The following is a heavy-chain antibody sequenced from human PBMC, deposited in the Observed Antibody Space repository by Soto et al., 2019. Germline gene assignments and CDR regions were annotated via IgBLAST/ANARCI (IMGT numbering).Heavy chain of an antibody. CDR2: INHSGST. Sequence: PSETLSLTCAVYGGSFSGYYWSWIRQPPGKGLEWIGEINHSGSTNYNPSLKSRVTISVDTSKNQFSLKLSSVTAADTAVYYCATQWTTKDAFDIWGQGTMVTVSS. D-gene: IGHD4-17*01. J-gene: IGHJ3*02. V-gene: IGHV4-34*01. CDR1: GGSFSGYY. CDR3: ATQWTTKDAFDI.